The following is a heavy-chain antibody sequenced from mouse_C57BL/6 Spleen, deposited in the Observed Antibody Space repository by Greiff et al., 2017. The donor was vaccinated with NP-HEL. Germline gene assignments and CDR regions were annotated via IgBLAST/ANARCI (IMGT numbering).Heavy chain of an antibody. CDR1: GYTFTDYY. Sequence: EVQLQQSGPELVKPGASVKISCKASGYTFTDYYMNWVKQSHGKSLEWIGDINPNNGGTSYNQKFKGKATLTVDKSSSTAYMELRSLTSEDSAVYYCARSMVPWYFDVWGTGTTVTVSS. CDR3: ARSMVPWYFDV. J-gene: IGHJ1*03. D-gene: IGHD2-3*01. V-gene: IGHV1-26*01. CDR2: INPNNGGT.